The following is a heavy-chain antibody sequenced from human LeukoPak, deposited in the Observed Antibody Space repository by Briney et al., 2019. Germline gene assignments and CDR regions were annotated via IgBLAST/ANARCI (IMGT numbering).Heavy chain of an antibody. D-gene: IGHD1-26*01. J-gene: IGHJ4*02. Sequence: GGSLRLSCAASGFTFSSYSMNWVRQAPGKGLEWVSSISSSSCYIYYADSVKGRFTISRGNAKNSLYLQMNSLRAEDTAVYYCARDRKGAMALDYWGQGTLVTVSS. CDR1: GFTFSSYS. CDR2: ISSSSCYI. CDR3: ARDRKGAMALDY. V-gene: IGHV3-21*01.